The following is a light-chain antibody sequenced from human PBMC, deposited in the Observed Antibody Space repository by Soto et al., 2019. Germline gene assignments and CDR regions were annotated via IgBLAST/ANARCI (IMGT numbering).Light chain of an antibody. CDR1: QSISSY. CDR3: QQSYSTIT. CDR2: AAS. V-gene: IGKV1-39*01. J-gene: IGKJ5*01. Sequence: DIQMTQSASSLSASLGDRVTITCRASQSISSYLNWYQQKPGKAPKLLIYAASSLQSGVPSRFSGSGSGTDSTLTISSLKPEDFATYYCQQSYSTITFGQGTRLEIK.